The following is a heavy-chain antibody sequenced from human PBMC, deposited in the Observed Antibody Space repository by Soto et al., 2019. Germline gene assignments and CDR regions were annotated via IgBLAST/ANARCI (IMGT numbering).Heavy chain of an antibody. CDR3: ARAGDYDFWSGYSNDAFDI. CDR2: IYYSGST. J-gene: IGHJ3*02. D-gene: IGHD3-3*01. Sequence: SETLSLTXTVSSGSMSGYYWNWIRQPPGKGLEWIGYIYYSGSTNYNPSLKSRVTISVDTSKNQFSLKLSSVTAADTAVYYCARAGDYDFWSGYSNDAFDIWGQGTMVTVS. V-gene: IGHV4-59*01. CDR1: SGSMSGYY.